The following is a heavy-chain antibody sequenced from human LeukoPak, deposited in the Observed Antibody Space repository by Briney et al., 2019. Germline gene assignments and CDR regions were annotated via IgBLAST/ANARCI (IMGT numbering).Heavy chain of an antibody. J-gene: IGHJ4*02. V-gene: IGHV4-38-2*02. CDR2: IYHSGST. Sequence: PSETLSLTCTVSGYSISSGYFWGWIRQPPGKGLECIGTIYHSGSTYYNPSLKSRVTISVDKSKNQFSLKLSSVTAADTAVYYCAKRIAVAGTYFDYWGQGTLVTVSS. CDR1: GYSISSGYF. D-gene: IGHD6-19*01. CDR3: AKRIAVAGTYFDY.